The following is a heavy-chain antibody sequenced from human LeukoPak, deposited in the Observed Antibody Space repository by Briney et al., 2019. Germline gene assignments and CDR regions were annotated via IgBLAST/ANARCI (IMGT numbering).Heavy chain of an antibody. Sequence: GGPLRLSCAASGFTFDDYAMHWVRQAPGKGLEWVSGISWNSGSIGYADSVKGRFTISRDNAKNSLYLQMNSLRAEDTALYYCAKAWTTVTTGAFDIWGQGTMVTVSS. D-gene: IGHD4-17*01. CDR2: ISWNSGSI. J-gene: IGHJ3*02. CDR1: GFTFDDYA. V-gene: IGHV3-9*01. CDR3: AKAWTTVTTGAFDI.